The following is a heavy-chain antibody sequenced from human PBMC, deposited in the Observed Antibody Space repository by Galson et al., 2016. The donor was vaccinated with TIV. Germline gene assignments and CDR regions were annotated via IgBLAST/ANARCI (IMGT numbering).Heavy chain of an antibody. Sequence: ETLSLTCTVSDGSIRSYYWSWIRQPPGKGLEWIGYIYYSGRTTYSPSLKSRVTISVDTSKNQFSLKLTSVTAADTAVYYCARADTTHFSDPSGYYYGDAFDIWGQGAMVTVSS. CDR2: IYYSGRT. V-gene: IGHV4-59*01. D-gene: IGHD3-22*01. CDR3: ARADTTHFSDPSGYYYGDAFDI. J-gene: IGHJ3*02. CDR1: DGSIRSYY.